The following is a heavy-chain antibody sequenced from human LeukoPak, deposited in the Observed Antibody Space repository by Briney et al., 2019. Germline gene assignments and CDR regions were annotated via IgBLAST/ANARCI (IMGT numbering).Heavy chain of an antibody. D-gene: IGHD2-2*02. Sequence: SVKVSCKASGGTFSSYAISWVRQAPGQGLEWMGGIIPIFGTANYAQKFQGRVTITTDESTSTAYMELSSLRSEDTAVYYCARSGYQLLYTSGWFDPWGQGTLVTVSS. V-gene: IGHV1-69*05. J-gene: IGHJ5*02. CDR1: GGTFSSYA. CDR2: IIPIFGTA. CDR3: ARSGYQLLYTSGWFDP.